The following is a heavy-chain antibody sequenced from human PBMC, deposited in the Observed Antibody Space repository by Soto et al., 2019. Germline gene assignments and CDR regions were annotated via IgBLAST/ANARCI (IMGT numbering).Heavy chain of an antibody. CDR2: ISISTGDT. Sequence: QVQLVQSGAEVKKPGASVTVSCKASGYTFSTYLIAWVRQAPGQGLELMGWISISTGDTDYAQNLQSRVTLTTDKSSSTAYMELRSLRPDDTALYYCARDGPGRPYGMDVWGQGTPVIVSS. V-gene: IGHV1-18*01. CDR3: ARDGPGRPYGMDV. J-gene: IGHJ6*02. D-gene: IGHD6-6*01. CDR1: GYTFSTYL.